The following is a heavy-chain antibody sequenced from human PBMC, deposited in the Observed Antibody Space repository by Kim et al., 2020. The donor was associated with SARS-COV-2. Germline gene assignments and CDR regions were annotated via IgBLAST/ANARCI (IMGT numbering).Heavy chain of an antibody. CDR2: FDPEDGET. CDR3: ACVTLLATRWYY. D-gene: IGHD5-12*01. V-gene: IGHV1-24*01. CDR1: GYTLTELS. Sequence: ASVKVSCKVSGYTLTELSMHWVRQAPGKGLEWMGGFDPEDGETIYAQKFQGRVTMTEDTSTDTAYMELSSLRSEDTAVYYCACVTLLATRWYYWGQGTLVTVSS. J-gene: IGHJ4*02.